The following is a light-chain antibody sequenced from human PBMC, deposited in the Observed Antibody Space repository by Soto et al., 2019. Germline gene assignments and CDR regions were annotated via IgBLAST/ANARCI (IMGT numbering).Light chain of an antibody. V-gene: IGKV3-15*01. CDR1: QSVSSN. J-gene: IGKJ2*02. CDR2: GAS. CDR3: QQYNNWPPST. Sequence: EIVMTQSPATLSVSPGERATLSCRASQSVSSNLAWYQQKPGQAPRLLIYGASTRATGIPARFSGSGSGTELTLNISSLQSEDFAVYYCQQYNNWPPSTFGQGTKLEIK.